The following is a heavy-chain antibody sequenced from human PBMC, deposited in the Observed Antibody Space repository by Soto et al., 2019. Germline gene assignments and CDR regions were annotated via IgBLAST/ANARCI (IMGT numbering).Heavy chain of an antibody. CDR1: GFTFSSYA. CDR3: AKDLGLSLGPDFWSGYSGGRYYYYYYGMDV. D-gene: IGHD3-3*01. CDR2: ISGSGGST. V-gene: IGHV3-23*01. J-gene: IGHJ6*01. Sequence: EVQLLESGGGLVQPGGSLRLSCAASGFTFSSYAMSWVRQAPGKGLEWVSAISGSGGSTYYADSVKGRFTISRDNSKNTLYLQMNSLRAEDTAVYYCAKDLGLSLGPDFWSGYSGGRYYYYYYGMDVW.